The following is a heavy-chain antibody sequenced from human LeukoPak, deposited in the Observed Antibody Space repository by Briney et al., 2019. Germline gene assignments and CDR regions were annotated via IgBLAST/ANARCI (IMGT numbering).Heavy chain of an antibody. CDR2: IYYSGST. CDR1: GGSISSYY. CDR3: ARVPGGYSFEP. D-gene: IGHD4-23*01. Sequence: SETLSLTCTVSGGSISSYYWSWIRQPPGKGLEWIGYIYYSGSTNYNPSIKSRVTMSVDTSKNQFSLNLSSVTAADTAVYYCARVPGGYSFEPWGQGTLVTVSS. V-gene: IGHV4-59*01. J-gene: IGHJ5*02.